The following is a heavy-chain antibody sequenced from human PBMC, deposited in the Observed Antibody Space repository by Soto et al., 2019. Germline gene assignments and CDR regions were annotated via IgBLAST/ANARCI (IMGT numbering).Heavy chain of an antibody. CDR1: GGTFSSYA. V-gene: IGHV1-69*13. J-gene: IGHJ6*02. CDR2: IIPIFGTA. D-gene: IGHD5-12*01. CDR3: ARASGYSGYLYYYGMDV. Sequence: GASVKVSCKASGGTFSSYAINWVRQAPGQGLEWMGGIIPIFGTANYAQKFQGRVTITADESTSTAYMELSSLRSEDTAVYYCARASGYSGYLYYYGMDVCGQGTTLTVSS.